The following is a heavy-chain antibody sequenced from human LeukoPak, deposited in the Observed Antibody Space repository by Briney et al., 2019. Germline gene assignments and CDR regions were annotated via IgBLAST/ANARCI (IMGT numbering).Heavy chain of an antibody. CDR3: ARDGPPDV. J-gene: IGHJ6*04. CDR1: GFTFSNYE. Sequence: PGGSLRLSCAASGFTFSNYEVNWVRQAPGKGLEWVSYISISGDTRDYADSVKGRFTISRDNAKSSLYLQMNSLGAEDTAVYYCARDGPPDVWGKGTTVTVSS. V-gene: IGHV3-48*03. CDR2: ISISGDTR.